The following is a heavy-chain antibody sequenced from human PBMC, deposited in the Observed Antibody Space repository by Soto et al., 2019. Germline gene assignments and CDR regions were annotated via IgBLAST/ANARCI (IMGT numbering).Heavy chain of an antibody. CDR3: ARGGSGYVGFYEV. V-gene: IGHV1-69*01. D-gene: IGHD3-22*01. CDR2: IIPVFDTV. J-gene: IGHJ4*02. CDR1: GGLFSSYA. Sequence: QEQLVQSGAEVKKSGSSVKVSCKDTGGLFSSYAVSWVRQAPGQGLEWMGGIIPVFDTVYYAQNYQGRVTITADEFTKTDCMELRSLRTEYSAMYYCARGGSGYVGFYEVWGQGTLVTVSS.